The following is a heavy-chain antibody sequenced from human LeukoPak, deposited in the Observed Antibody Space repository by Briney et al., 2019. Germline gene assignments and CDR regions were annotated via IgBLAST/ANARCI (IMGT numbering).Heavy chain of an antibody. Sequence: GRSLRLSCEGSGFTLSKYAMHWVRQAPGKGLEWVAVISHDGSDKYYGDSVKGRFTIPRDNPRNTLSLQMSSLRLDDTALYYCARGDFPSFMDVWGRGTSVTVSS. CDR1: GFTLSKYA. V-gene: IGHV3-30*15. CDR3: ARGDFPSFMDV. D-gene: IGHD3-16*01. J-gene: IGHJ6*03. CDR2: ISHDGSDK.